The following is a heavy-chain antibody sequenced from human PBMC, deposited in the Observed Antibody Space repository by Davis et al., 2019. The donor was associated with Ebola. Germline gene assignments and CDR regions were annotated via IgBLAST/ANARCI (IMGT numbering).Heavy chain of an antibody. CDR2: INHSGST. CDR1: GGYISGYY. CDR3: ARLATYGMDV. V-gene: IGHV4-34*01. Sequence: MPSETLSLTCTVSGGYISGYYWSWIRQPPGKGLEWIGEINHSGSTNYNPSLKSRVTILLDTSKNQLSLNLRSVTAADTAVYYCARLATYGMDVWGKGTTVTVSS. J-gene: IGHJ6*04.